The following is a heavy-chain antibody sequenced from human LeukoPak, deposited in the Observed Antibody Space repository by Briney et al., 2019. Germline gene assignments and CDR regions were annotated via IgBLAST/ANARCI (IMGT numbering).Heavy chain of an antibody. CDR3: ARRVCSSGWYYFDY. CDR1: GGSISSGSYY. J-gene: IGHJ4*02. CDR2: IYTSGST. V-gene: IGHV4-61*02. Sequence: SQTLSLTCTVSGGSISSGSYYWSWIRQPAGKGLEWIGRIYTSGSTNYNPSLKSRVTISVDTSKNQFSLKLSSVTAADTAVYYCARRVCSSGWYYFDYWGQGTLVTVSS. D-gene: IGHD6-19*01.